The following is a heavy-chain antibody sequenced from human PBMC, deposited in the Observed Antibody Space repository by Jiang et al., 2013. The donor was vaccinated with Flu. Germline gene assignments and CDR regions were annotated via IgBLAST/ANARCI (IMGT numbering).Heavy chain of an antibody. CDR1: EFTFSDHY. D-gene: IGHD2-8*01. J-gene: IGHJ4*02. V-gene: IGHV3-72*01. CDR2: IRNKANSNTK. Sequence: QLLESGGGLVQPGGSLRLSCATSEFTFSDHYMDWVRQAPGKGLEWVGRIRNKANSNTKEYAASVYGRFTISRDDSTNSLYLQMNSLKTEDTALYYCTRGSYCTNGVCYPADYWGQGTLVTVSS. CDR3: TRGSYCTNGVCYPADY.